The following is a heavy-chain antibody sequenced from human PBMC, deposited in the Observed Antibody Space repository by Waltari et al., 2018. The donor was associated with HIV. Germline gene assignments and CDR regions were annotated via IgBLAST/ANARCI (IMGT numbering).Heavy chain of an antibody. CDR1: GFPLSSYG. J-gene: IGHJ4*02. CDR2: IWYDGSKK. CDR3: ARKYSSSWGAPFDY. Sequence: QVQLVESGGGVVQPGRSLRLSCATSGFPLSSYGMHWVRQAPAKGLEWVTVIWYDGSKKYYADSVKGRFTISRDNSKNTLYLQMNSLRIEDTAVYYCARKYSSSWGAPFDYWGQGTLVTVSS. V-gene: IGHV3-33*01. D-gene: IGHD6-13*01.